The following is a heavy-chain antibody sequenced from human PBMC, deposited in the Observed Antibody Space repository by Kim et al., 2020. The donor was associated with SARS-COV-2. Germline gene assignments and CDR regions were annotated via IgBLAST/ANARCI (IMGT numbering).Heavy chain of an antibody. Sequence: GYADSVKGRFTISRDNAKNSLYLQMNSLRVEDTALYYCVEDMAVTTSVLDYWGQGTLVTVSS. CDR3: VEDMAVTTSVLDY. D-gene: IGHD4-17*01. V-gene: IGHV3-9*01. J-gene: IGHJ4*02.